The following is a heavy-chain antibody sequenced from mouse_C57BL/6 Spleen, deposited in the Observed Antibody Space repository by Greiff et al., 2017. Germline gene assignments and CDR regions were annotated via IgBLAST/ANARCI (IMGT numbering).Heavy chain of an antibody. CDR1: GYTFTSYW. Sequence: QVQLQQSGAELVKPGASVKMSCKASGYTFTSYWITWVKQRPGQGLEWIGDLYPGSGSTNYNEKFKSKATLTVDTSSSTAYMQLSSLTSEDSAVYYCARSRITTGMDYWGQGTSVTVSS. CDR2: LYPGSGST. J-gene: IGHJ4*01. D-gene: IGHD1-1*01. CDR3: ARSRITTGMDY. V-gene: IGHV1-55*01.